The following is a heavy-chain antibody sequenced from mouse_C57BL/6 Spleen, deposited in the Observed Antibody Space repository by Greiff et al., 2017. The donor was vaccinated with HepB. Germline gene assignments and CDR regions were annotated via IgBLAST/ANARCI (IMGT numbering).Heavy chain of an antibody. CDR3: AREGWLLPSYWYFDV. J-gene: IGHJ1*03. D-gene: IGHD2-3*01. CDR2: IHPNSGST. Sequence: VQLQQPGAELVKPGASVKLSCKASGYTFTSYWMHWVKQRPGQGLEWIGMIHPNSGSTNYNEKFKSKATLTVDKSSSTAYMQLSSLTSEDSAVYYCAREGWLLPSYWYFDVWGTGTTVTVSS. V-gene: IGHV1-64*01. CDR1: GYTFTSYW.